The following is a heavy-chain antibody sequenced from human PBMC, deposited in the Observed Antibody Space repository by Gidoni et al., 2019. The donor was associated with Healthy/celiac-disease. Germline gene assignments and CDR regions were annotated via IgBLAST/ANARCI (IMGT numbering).Heavy chain of an antibody. CDR1: GGSISSYY. J-gene: IGHJ6*02. Sequence: QVQLQESGPGLVKPSETLSLTCTVSGGSISSYYWSWIRQPPGKGLEWIGYIYYSGSTNYNPSLKSRVTISVDTSKNQFSLKLSSVTAADTAVYYCARAELAPPPLYYYYGMDVWGQGTTVTVSS. CDR3: ARAELAPPPLYYYYGMDV. D-gene: IGHD3-10*01. V-gene: IGHV4-59*01. CDR2: IYYSGST.